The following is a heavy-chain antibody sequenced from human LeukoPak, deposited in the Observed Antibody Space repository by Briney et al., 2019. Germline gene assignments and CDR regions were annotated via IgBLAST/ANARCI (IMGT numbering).Heavy chain of an antibody. J-gene: IGHJ4*02. CDR1: GGTFSSYW. CDR2: IKQDGSEK. Sequence: PGGSLRLFCAPSGGTFSSYWMSWVRQAPGRGLEWVANIKQDGSEKYHVDSVKGRFTISRDNAKNSLYLQMNSLRAEDTAVYYCARAQKKYGSGSYYNWGQGTLVTVSS. V-gene: IGHV3-7*01. CDR3: ARAQKKYGSGSYYN. D-gene: IGHD3-10*01.